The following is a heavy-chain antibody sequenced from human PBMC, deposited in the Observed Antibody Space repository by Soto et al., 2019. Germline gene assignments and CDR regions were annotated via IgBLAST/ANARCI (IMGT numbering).Heavy chain of an antibody. Sequence: EVQLLESGGGLVQPGGSLRLSCGASEFTFSNYAMSWVRQAPGKGLEWVSSTSASGGTTFHADSVKGRFTISRDNSKNTLYLQMNSLRAEDTAVYYCARIAATNGLDYWGQGTLVTVSS. J-gene: IGHJ4*02. CDR3: ARIAATNGLDY. CDR1: EFTFSNYA. V-gene: IGHV3-23*01. D-gene: IGHD2-8*01. CDR2: TSASGGTT.